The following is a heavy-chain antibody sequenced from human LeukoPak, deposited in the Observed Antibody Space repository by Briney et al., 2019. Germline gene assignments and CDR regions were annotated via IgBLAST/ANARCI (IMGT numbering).Heavy chain of an antibody. CDR1: GGSISSYY. CDR2: IYTSGST. V-gene: IGHV4-4*09. Sequence: PSETLSLTCTVSGGSISSYYWSWIRQPPGKGLEWIGYIYTSGSTTYNPSLKSRVTISVDTSKNQCSLKLSSVTAADTAVYYCARGTWFGELGYYYYYMDVWGKGTTVTVSS. J-gene: IGHJ6*03. CDR3: ARGTWFGELGYYYYYMDV. D-gene: IGHD3-10*01.